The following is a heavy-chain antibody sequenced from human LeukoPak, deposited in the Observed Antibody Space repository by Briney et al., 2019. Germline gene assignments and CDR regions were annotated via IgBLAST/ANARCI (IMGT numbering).Heavy chain of an antibody. J-gene: IGHJ4*02. D-gene: IGHD2-15*01. CDR1: GYSISSGYY. CDR3: ASLGYCSGGSCFPDY. Sequence: PSETLSLTCTVSGYSISSGYYWGWVRQPPGEGLEWIGSIYHSGSTYYNPSLKSRVTISVDTSKNQFSLKLSSVTAADTAVYYCASLGYCSGGSCFPDYWGQGTLVTVSS. CDR2: IYHSGST. V-gene: IGHV4-38-2*02.